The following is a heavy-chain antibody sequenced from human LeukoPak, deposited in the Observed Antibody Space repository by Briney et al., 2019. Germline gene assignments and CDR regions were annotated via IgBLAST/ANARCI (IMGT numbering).Heavy chain of an antibody. CDR1: GDFTTSRSSY. V-gene: IGHV4-39*07. Sequence: LSETLSLTCSVSGDFTTSRSSYWGWLRQPPGKGLEWIGSTSDFGTTYYSPSLKRRVTVSLDTSKQQFSVRLKSVTAADTAVYFCARDPRGYTSGSYWFESWGQGILVSVSS. J-gene: IGHJ5*01. D-gene: IGHD5-18*01. CDR2: TSDFGTT. CDR3: ARDPRGYTSGSYWFES.